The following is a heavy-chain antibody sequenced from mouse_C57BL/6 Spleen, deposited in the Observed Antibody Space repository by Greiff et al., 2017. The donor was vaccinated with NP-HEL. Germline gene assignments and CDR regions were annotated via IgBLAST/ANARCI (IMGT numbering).Heavy chain of an antibody. CDR1: GYTFTDYY. Sequence: VQLQQSGAELVRPGASVKLSCKASGYTFTDYYINWVKQRPGQGLEWIARIFPGSGNTYYNEKFKGKATLTAEKSSSTAYMQLSSLTSEDSAVYCCARGGLPDIGAGDYWGQGTSVTVSS. J-gene: IGHJ4*01. CDR3: ARGGLPDIGAGDY. V-gene: IGHV1-76*01. CDR2: IFPGSGNT. D-gene: IGHD3-3*01.